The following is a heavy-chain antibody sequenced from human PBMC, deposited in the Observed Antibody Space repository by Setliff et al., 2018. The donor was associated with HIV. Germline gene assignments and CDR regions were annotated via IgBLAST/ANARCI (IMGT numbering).Heavy chain of an antibody. CDR2: ISGSGRKT. V-gene: IGHV3-23*01. Sequence: LRLSCKATGFSFSLYAMSWVRQAPGKGLEWVSSISGSGRKTYYGDSVKGRFTISRDNSKNTLNLQMNSLRAEDTAVYYCASGYSSSSPRRDYWGQGTMVTVSS. D-gene: IGHD6-6*01. CDR1: GFSFSLYA. J-gene: IGHJ4*02. CDR3: ASGYSSSSPRRDY.